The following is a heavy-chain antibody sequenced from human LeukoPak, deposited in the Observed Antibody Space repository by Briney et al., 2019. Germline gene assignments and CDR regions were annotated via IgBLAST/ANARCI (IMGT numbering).Heavy chain of an antibody. D-gene: IGHD3-22*01. CDR3: AREANDSSGYYPKHDAFDI. CDR2: INPNSGGT. J-gene: IGHJ3*02. Sequence: GASVKASCKASGYTFTGYYMHWVRQAPGQGLEWMGWINPNSGGTNYAQKFQGRVTMTRDTSISTAYMELSRLSSDDTAVYYCAREANDSSGYYPKHDAFDIWGQGTMVTVSS. CDR1: GYTFTGYY. V-gene: IGHV1-2*02.